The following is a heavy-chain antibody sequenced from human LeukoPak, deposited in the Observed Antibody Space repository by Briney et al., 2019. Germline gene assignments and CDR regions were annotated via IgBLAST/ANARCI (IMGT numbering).Heavy chain of an antibody. V-gene: IGHV3-21*01. CDR1: GFTFSSYS. Sequence: GGSLRLSCAASGFTFSSYSMNWVRQAPGKGLEWVSSISSSSSYIYYADSVKGRFTISRDNAKNSLYLQMNSLRAEDTAVYYCARDPPLRSPHALDIWGQGTMVTVSS. CDR3: ARDPPLRSPHALDI. J-gene: IGHJ3*02. D-gene: IGHD3-16*01. CDR2: ISSSSSYI.